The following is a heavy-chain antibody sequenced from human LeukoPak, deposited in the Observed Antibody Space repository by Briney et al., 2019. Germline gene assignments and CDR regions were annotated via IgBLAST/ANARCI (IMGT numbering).Heavy chain of an antibody. J-gene: IGHJ5*02. CDR1: GYIFTSYG. CDR3: ARDLVHHRLLAAVYNWFDP. CDR2: INTYNGNT. Sequence: ASVKVSCKASGYIFTSYGISWVRQAPGQGLEWMGWINTYNGNTKYAQKVQGRVTMTTDTSTSTAYMEVRSLTSDDTAVYYCARDLVHHRLLAAVYNWFDPWGQGTLVTVSS. V-gene: IGHV1-18*01. D-gene: IGHD3-3*02.